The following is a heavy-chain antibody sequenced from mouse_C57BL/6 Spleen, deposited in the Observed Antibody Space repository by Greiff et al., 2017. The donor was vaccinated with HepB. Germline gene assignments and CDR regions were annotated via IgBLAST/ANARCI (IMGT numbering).Heavy chain of an antibody. CDR2: IDPEDGET. V-gene: IGHV14-2*01. J-gene: IGHJ1*03. D-gene: IGHD1-1*01. CDR1: GFNIKDYY. Sequence: LVESGAELVKPGASVKLSCTASGFNIKDYYMHWVKQRTEQGLEWIGRIDPEDGETKYAPKFQGKATITADTSSNTAYLQLSSLTSEDTAVYYCARNWDYGSRDWYFDVWGTGTTVTVSS. CDR3: ARNWDYGSRDWYFDV.